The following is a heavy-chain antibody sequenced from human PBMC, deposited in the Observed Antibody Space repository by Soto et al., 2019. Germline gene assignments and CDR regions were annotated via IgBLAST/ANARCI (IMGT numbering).Heavy chain of an antibody. CDR2: FDPEDGET. CDR3: ATDPRLGGQH. CDR1: VYTLTELS. Sequence: ASAKVCCKVSVYTLTELSMHWVRQAPGKGLEWMGGFDPEDGETIYAQKFQGRVTMTEDTSTDTAYMELSSLRSEDTAVYYCATDPRLGGQHWGQGTLVTVSS. D-gene: IGHD3-16*01. J-gene: IGHJ1*01. V-gene: IGHV1-24*01.